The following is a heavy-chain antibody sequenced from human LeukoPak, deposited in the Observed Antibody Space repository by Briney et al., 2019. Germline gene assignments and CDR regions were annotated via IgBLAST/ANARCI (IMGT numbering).Heavy chain of an antibody. CDR2: GGDSGGT. J-gene: IGHJ5*02. CDR1: GESLHGHY. CDR3: AKNGQSGFSFDP. Sequence: SETLSLTCAVYGESLHGHYWSWIRQSPGKGLEWIGEGGDSGGTKFNPSLKSRVSISADTSKNQFSLKLNSVTAADTAVYHCAKNGQSGFSFDPWGQGTLVTVS. V-gene: IGHV4-34*01. D-gene: IGHD1-26*01.